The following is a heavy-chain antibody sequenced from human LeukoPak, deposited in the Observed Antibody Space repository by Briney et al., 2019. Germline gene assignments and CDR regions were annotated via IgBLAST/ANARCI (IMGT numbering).Heavy chain of an antibody. D-gene: IGHD3-3*01. J-gene: IGHJ4*02. CDR3: ARWRSQQSEFDL. Sequence: GALRPSRSRPGFTFRRPLIGWVRQAPGEGVEWVAHKNQDGSQKYYVDSVEGRFAISRDNAKNSLYLQMNSLRAEDTAIYYCARWRSQQSEFDLWGQGTLATISS. V-gene: IGHV3-7*01. CDR2: KNQDGSQK. CDR1: GFTFRRPL.